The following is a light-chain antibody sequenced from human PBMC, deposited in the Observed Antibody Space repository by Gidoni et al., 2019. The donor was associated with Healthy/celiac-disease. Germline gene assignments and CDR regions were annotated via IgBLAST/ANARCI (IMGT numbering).Light chain of an antibody. CDR1: QSVSSSY. Sequence: EIVLTQSPGTLSLSPGERATLSCRASQSVSSSYLAWYQQNPGQAPRLLIYGASSSATCIPARFSGSGSGTDFTLTISRLEPEDFAVYYCQQYGSSPPVTFGQGTKVEIK. V-gene: IGKV3-20*01. J-gene: IGKJ1*01. CDR2: GAS. CDR3: QQYGSSPPVT.